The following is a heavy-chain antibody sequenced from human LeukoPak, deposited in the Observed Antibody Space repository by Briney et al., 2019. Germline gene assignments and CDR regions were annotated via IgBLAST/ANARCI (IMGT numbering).Heavy chain of an antibody. D-gene: IGHD6-13*01. V-gene: IGHV3-21*01. CDR2: ISSSSSYI. J-gene: IGHJ4*02. Sequence: GGSLRLSCAASGFTFSSYSMNWVRQAPGKGLKWVSSISSSSSYIYYADSVKGRFTISRDNAKNSLYLQMNSLRAEDTAVYYCAREEAAALDYWGQGTLVTVSS. CDR3: AREEAAALDY. CDR1: GFTFSSYS.